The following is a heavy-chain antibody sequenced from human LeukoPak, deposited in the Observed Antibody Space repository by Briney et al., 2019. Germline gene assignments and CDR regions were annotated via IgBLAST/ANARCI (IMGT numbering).Heavy chain of an antibody. D-gene: IGHD2-8*02. CDR1: GASISSTTYY. CDR3: ARRVYCTGGACRNWYFDL. Sequence: PSETLSLTCNVSGASISSTTYYWGWIRQPPGKGLEWIGSIYHDGRTYYNPSLQSRLAISVDTSKNQFSLRLSSVTAADTAVYYCARRVYCTGGACRNWYFDLWGRGTLVTVSS. J-gene: IGHJ2*01. CDR2: IYHDGRT. V-gene: IGHV4-39*01.